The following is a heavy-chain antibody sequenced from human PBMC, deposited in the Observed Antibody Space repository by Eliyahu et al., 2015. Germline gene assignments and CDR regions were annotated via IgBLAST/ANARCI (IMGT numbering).Heavy chain of an antibody. J-gene: IGHJ4*02. CDR2: ISYDGSNK. D-gene: IGHD3-3*01. CDR1: GFTXXXYA. Sequence: QVQLVESGGGVVQPGRSXXLSCAASGFTXXXYAMHWVRQAPGKGLEWVAVISYDGSNKYYADSVKGRFTISRDNSKNTLYLQMNSLRAEDTAVYYCARDPLKFSRDSFFDYWGQGTLVTVSS. CDR3: ARDPLKFSRDSFFDY. V-gene: IGHV3-30*01.